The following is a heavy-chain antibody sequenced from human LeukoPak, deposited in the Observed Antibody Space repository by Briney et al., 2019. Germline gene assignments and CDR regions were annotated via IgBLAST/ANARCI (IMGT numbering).Heavy chain of an antibody. CDR2: IYHSGST. Sequence: PSETLSLTCAVSGYSISSGYYWGWIRQPPGKGLEWIGSIYHSGSTYYNPSLKGRVTISVDTSKNQFSLKLSSVTAADTAVYYCARRGYYYDSSGYYHDAFDIWGQGTMVTVSS. V-gene: IGHV4-38-2*01. J-gene: IGHJ3*02. CDR1: GYSISSGYY. CDR3: ARRGYYYDSSGYYHDAFDI. D-gene: IGHD3-22*01.